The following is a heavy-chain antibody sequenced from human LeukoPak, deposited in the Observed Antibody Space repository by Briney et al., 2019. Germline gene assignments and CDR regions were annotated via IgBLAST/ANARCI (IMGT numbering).Heavy chain of an antibody. V-gene: IGHV1-8*03. CDR3: ARGVLRFLGWLPKSYMDV. CDR1: GYTLTSYD. J-gene: IGHJ6*03. Sequence: ASVTVSCQAYGYTLTSYDINWVRQTTGKGLDWMGRTNPNSGNTGYGQKFQGRVTITRNPSISTAYMELSSLKSEDTAVYYCARGVLRFLGWLPKSYMDVWGKGTTVTVSS. D-gene: IGHD3-3*01. CDR2: TNPNSGNT.